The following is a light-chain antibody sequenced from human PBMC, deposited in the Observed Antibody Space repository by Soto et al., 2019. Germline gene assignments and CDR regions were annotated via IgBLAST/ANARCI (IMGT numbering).Light chain of an antibody. CDR3: QQRSNWPPYT. Sequence: EIALTQSPATLSLSPGERATLSCRASQSFSSYLAWYQQKPGQAPRLLIYDASNRATGIPARFSGSGSGTDFTLTISSLEPEDFAVYYCQQRSNWPPYTFGQGTKLEIK. CDR1: QSFSSY. CDR2: DAS. V-gene: IGKV3-11*01. J-gene: IGKJ2*01.